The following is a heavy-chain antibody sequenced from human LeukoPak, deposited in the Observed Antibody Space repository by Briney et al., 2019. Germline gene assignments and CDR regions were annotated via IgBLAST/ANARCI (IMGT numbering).Heavy chain of an antibody. CDR1: GGSISSSSYY. D-gene: IGHD3-9*01. V-gene: IGHV4-39*01. Sequence: SETLSLTCTVPGGSISSSSYYWGWIRQPPGKGLEWIGSIYYSGSTYYNPSLKSRVTISVDTSKNQFSLKLSSVTAADTAVCYCARHFSPQLRYFDWLLSPSDYWGQGTLVTVSS. J-gene: IGHJ4*02. CDR3: ARHFSPQLRYFDWLLSPSDY. CDR2: IYYSGST.